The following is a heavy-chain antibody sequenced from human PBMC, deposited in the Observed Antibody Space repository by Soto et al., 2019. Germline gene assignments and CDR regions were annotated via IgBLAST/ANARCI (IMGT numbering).Heavy chain of an antibody. D-gene: IGHD5-18*01. CDR1: GYTFTSYA. CDR2: INAGNGNT. V-gene: IGHV1-3*01. Sequence: ASVKVSCKASGYTFTSYAMHWVRQAPGQRLEWMGWINAGNGNTKYSQKFQGRVTITRDTSASTAYMELSSLRSEDTAVYYCATVGDTAMVVTPSWGQGTLVTVSS. CDR3: ATVGDTAMVVTPS. J-gene: IGHJ5*02.